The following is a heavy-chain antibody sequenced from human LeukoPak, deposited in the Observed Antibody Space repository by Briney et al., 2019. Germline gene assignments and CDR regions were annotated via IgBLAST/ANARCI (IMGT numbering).Heavy chain of an antibody. CDR3: ARVHYGGNSVTDY. Sequence: GGSLRLSCAASGFTFSDYWMHWVRQTPGKGLVWVSGINTDGSDTNYADSVEGRFTIFRDNAKNTLYLQMNSLRAEDTAVYYCARVHYGGNSVTDYWGQGTLVTVSS. D-gene: IGHD4-23*01. CDR1: GFTFSDYW. V-gene: IGHV3-74*01. CDR2: INTDGSDT. J-gene: IGHJ4*02.